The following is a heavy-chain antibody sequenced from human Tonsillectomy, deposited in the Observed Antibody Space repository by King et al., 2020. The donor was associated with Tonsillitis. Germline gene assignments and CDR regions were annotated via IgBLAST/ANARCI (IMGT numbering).Heavy chain of an antibody. D-gene: IGHD4-17*01. CDR2: IYPGDSDT. Sequence: QLVQSGAEVKKPGESLKISCKGFGYRFNSYWIGWVRQMPGKGLEWMGIIYPGDSDTRYSPAFQGQVTISADKSISTAYLQWSSLKASDTAMYYCARHRKAHYGDXFLPDYWGQGTLVTVSS. V-gene: IGHV5-51*01. CDR1: GYRFNSYW. CDR3: ARHRKAHYGDXFLPDY. J-gene: IGHJ4*02.